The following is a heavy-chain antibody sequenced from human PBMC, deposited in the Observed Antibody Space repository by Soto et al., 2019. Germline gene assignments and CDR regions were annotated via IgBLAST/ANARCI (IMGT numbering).Heavy chain of an antibody. J-gene: IGHJ4*02. CDR1: SGSFSGYY. Sequence: QVQLQQWGAGLLKPSETLSLTCAVYSGSFSGYYWSWIRQPPGKGLEWIGEINHSGITKYNPSLKSGVTISVDTSKNQFSLKLTSVTAADTAVYYCARADPYYFDNWGQGTLVTVSS. CDR3: ARADPYYFDN. V-gene: IGHV4-34*01. CDR2: INHSGIT.